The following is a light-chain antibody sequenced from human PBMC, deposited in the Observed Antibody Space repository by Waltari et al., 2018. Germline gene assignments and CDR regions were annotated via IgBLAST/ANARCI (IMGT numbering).Light chain of an antibody. Sequence: DIQMTQSPSSLSASVGDRVTITCRASQRISSYLNWYQQKPGKAPKLLIYAASSLESGVPSRFSGSGFGTDFTLTINGLQAEDYAAYYCQQTYNNFHTFGQGTKVDVK. CDR3: QQTYNNFHT. CDR1: QRISSY. CDR2: AAS. J-gene: IGKJ1*01. V-gene: IGKV1-39*01.